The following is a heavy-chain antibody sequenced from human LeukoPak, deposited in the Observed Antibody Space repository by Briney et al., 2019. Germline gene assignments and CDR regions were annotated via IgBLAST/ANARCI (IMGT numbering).Heavy chain of an antibody. V-gene: IGHV3-21*01. D-gene: IGHD4-17*01. CDR1: GFTFSSYS. CDR3: ARDPNGDYVGAFDI. Sequence: GGSLRLSCAASGFTFSSYSMNWVRQAPGKGLEWVSSISSSSSYIYYADSVKGRSTISRDNAKNSLYLQMNSLRAEDTAVYYCARDPNGDYVGAFDILGQGTMVIVSS. J-gene: IGHJ3*02. CDR2: ISSSSSYI.